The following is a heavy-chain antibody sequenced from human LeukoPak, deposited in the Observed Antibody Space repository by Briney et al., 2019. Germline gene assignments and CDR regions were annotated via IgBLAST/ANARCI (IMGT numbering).Heavy chain of an antibody. CDR3: AKANTGGGSNNLGYFHH. CDR1: GFTFSTYG. D-gene: IGHD3-16*01. Sequence: PGGSLRLSCAASGFTFSTYGMHWVRQAPGKGLEWVAFIRNDGSNKYYADSVRGRFTISRDNSKNTLYLQMNSLKAEDTAVYYCAKANTGGGSNNLGYFHHWGQGTLVTVSS. J-gene: IGHJ1*01. CDR2: IRNDGSNK. V-gene: IGHV3-30*02.